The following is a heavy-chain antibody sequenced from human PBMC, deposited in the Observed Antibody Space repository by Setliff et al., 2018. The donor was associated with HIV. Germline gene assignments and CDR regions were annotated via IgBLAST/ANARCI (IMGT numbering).Heavy chain of an antibody. CDR2: ISSSSNYI. CDR3: ASGGWSTYYYYGMDV. Sequence: GGSLRLSCAASGFTFSSYSMNWVRQAPGKGLEWVSSISSSSNYIYYADSVKGRFTISRDNAKNSLYLQMNSLRDEDTAVYYCASGGWSTYYYYGMDVWGQGTTVTVSS. D-gene: IGHD6-19*01. CDR1: GFTFSSYS. V-gene: IGHV3-21*01. J-gene: IGHJ6*02.